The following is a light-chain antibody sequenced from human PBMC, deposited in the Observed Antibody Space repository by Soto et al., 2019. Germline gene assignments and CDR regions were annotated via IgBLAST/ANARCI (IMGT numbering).Light chain of an antibody. V-gene: IGKV1-39*01. CDR1: QTISTY. Sequence: DIPMTQSPSSLSASLGDRVTITCRASQTISTYLNWYQQKPGRAPELLVFAASNLQSGVPSRFTGSGSGTHFTLTISGLQPADFATYYCQQSYNTPITFGQGTRLEI. CDR2: AAS. CDR3: QQSYNTPIT. J-gene: IGKJ5*01.